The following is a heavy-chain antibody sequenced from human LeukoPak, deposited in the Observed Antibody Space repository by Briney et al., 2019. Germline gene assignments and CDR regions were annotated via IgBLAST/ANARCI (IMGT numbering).Heavy chain of an antibody. CDR3: ARGRVFTDAFDI. CDR2: MNPNSGNT. J-gene: IGHJ3*02. V-gene: IGHV1-8*01. Sequence: ASVKVSCKASGYTFTSYDINWVRQATGQGLEWMGWMNPNSGNTGYAQKFQGRVTMTRNTSISTAYMELSSLRSEDTAVYYCARGRVFTDAFDIWDQGTMVTVSS. CDR1: GYTFTSYD.